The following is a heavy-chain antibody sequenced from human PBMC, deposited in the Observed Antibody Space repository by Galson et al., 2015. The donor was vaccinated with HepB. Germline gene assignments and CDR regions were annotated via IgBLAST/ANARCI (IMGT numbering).Heavy chain of an antibody. CDR2: VSGSGGST. D-gene: IGHD3-3*01. V-gene: IGHV3-23*01. Sequence: VRQAPGKGLEWVSTVSGSGGSTYYADSVKGRFTISRDNSKNTLYLQMDSLRAEDTAVYYCAKDVRSGYYSLWDYWGQGTLVTVSS. CDR3: AKDVRSGYYSLWDY. J-gene: IGHJ4*02.